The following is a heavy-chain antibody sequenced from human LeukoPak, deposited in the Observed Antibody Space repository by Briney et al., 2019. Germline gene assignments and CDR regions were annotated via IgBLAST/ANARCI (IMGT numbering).Heavy chain of an antibody. V-gene: IGHV3-30*18. Sequence: SCKASGFTFSSYGMHWVRQAPGKGLEWVAVISYDGSNKYYADSVKGRFTISRDNSKNTLYLQMNSLRAEDTAVYYCAKDGQYYGSGSYLDYWGQGTLVTVSS. J-gene: IGHJ4*02. D-gene: IGHD3-10*01. CDR3: AKDGQYYGSGSYLDY. CDR1: GFTFSSYG. CDR2: ISYDGSNK.